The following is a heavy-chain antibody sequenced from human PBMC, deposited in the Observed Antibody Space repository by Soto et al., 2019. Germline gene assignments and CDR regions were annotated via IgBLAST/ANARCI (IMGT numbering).Heavy chain of an antibody. CDR3: ARAELDKNSSWHNW. Sequence: PSETLPLTYTDPGVSIRIYSWSSFGHPTLQGMEWIGYIYYSGSTNYNPSLKSRVTISVDTSKNQFSLKLSSVTAADTAVYYCARAELDKNSSWHNW. J-gene: IGHJ5*01. D-gene: IGHD6-13*01. CDR1: GVSIRIYS. CDR2: IYYSGST. V-gene: IGHV4-59*13.